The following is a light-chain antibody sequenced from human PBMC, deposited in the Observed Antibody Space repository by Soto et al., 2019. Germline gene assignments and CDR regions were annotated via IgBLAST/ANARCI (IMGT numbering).Light chain of an antibody. J-gene: IGKJ1*01. Sequence: EIVLTQSPGTLSLSPGERATLSCRASQSVTNNQFAWFRQKPGQAPRLLIWGVSNRATGIPYRFSGSGSGTDFTLTISRLEPEDVVVFYCDQYGSTPPTFGQGTKVESK. CDR1: QSVTNNQ. CDR2: GVS. V-gene: IGKV3-20*01. CDR3: DQYGSTPPT.